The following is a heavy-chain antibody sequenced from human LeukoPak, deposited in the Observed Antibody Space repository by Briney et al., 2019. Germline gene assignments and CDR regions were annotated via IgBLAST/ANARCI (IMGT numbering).Heavy chain of an antibody. J-gene: IGHJ6*02. D-gene: IGHD2-21*02. CDR2: IWYDGSNK. Sequence: GRSLRLSCAASGFTFSSYGMHWVRQAPGEGLEWVAVIWYDGSNKYYADSVKGRFTISRDNSKNTLYLQMNSLRAEDTAVYYCARGPTRVTSYYYYGMDVWGQGTTVTVSS. V-gene: IGHV3-33*01. CDR1: GFTFSSYG. CDR3: ARGPTRVTSYYYYGMDV.